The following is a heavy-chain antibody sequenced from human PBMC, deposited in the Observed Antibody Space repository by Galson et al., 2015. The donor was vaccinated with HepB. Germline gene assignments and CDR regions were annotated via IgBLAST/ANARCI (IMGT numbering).Heavy chain of an antibody. CDR1: GFTFSSYA. CDR2: ISYDGSNK. CDR3: ARDVGGTMGHRRYYYYMDV. Sequence: SLRLSCAASGFTFSSYAMHWVRQAPGKGLEWVAVISYDGSNKYYADSVKGRFTISRDNSKNTLYLQMNSLRAEDTAVYYCARDVGGTMGHRRYYYYMDVWGKGTAVTVSS. D-gene: IGHD4/OR15-4a*01. V-gene: IGHV3-30-3*01. J-gene: IGHJ6*03.